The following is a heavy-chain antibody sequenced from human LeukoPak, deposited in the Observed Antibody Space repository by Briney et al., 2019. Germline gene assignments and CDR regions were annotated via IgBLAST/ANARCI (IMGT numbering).Heavy chain of an antibody. V-gene: IGHV3-21*01. Sequence: GGSLRLSCAASGFTFSSYSMNWVRQAPGKGLEWVSSISSSSSYIYYADSVKGRFTISRDNAKNSLYLQMNNLRAEDTAVYYCAREASITMVRGVIAGYYYGMDVWGQGTTVTVSS. CDR2: ISSSSSYI. J-gene: IGHJ6*02. CDR3: AREASITMVRGVIAGYYYGMDV. D-gene: IGHD3-10*01. CDR1: GFTFSSYS.